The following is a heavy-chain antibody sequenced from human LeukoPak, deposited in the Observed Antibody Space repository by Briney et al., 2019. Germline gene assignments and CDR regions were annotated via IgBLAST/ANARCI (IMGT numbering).Heavy chain of an antibody. V-gene: IGHV4-38-2*02. CDR3: ARDELGYCSGGSCSNNYYYYYMDV. D-gene: IGHD2-15*01. J-gene: IGHJ6*03. Sequence: SETLSLTCTVYGGSFSGHRWTWIRQPPGKGLEWIGSIYHSGSTYYNPSLKSRVTISVDTSKNQFSLKLSSVTAADTAVYYCARDELGYCSGGSCSNNYYYYYMDVWGKGTTVTVSS. CDR1: GGSFSGHR. CDR2: IYHSGST.